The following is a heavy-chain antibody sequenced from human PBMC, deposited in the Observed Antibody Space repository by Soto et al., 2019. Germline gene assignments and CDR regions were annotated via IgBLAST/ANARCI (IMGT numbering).Heavy chain of an antibody. CDR3: AKGRDIVVVPAAVSFDY. Sequence: EVQLVESGGGLVQPGRSLRLSCAASGFTFDDYAMHWVRQAPGKGLEWVSGISWNSGSIGYADSVKGRFTISRDNAKNSLDLQMNSLRAEDTALYYCAKGRDIVVVPAAVSFDYWGQGTLVTVSS. D-gene: IGHD2-2*01. V-gene: IGHV3-9*01. J-gene: IGHJ4*02. CDR1: GFTFDDYA. CDR2: ISWNSGSI.